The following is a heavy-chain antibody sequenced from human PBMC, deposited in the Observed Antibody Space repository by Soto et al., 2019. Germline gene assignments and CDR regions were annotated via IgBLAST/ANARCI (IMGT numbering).Heavy chain of an antibody. D-gene: IGHD6-19*01. J-gene: IGHJ6*02. V-gene: IGHV1-46*01. CDR3: AREGVIIAVAGIPYQYYGMDV. Sequence: QVQLVQSGAEVKKPGASVKVSCKASGYTFTNYYMHWVRQAPGQGLEWMGVINPSGGRTTYAQKFQGRVTMTWDTSTSTVYRELSSLRSGDTAVYYCAREGVIIAVAGIPYQYYGMDVWGQGTTVNVSS. CDR2: INPSGGRT. CDR1: GYTFTNYY.